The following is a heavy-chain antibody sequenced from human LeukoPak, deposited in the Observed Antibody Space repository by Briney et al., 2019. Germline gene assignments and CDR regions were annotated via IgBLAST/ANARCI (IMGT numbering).Heavy chain of an antibody. V-gene: IGHV3-48*01. CDR2: ISSSSTI. Sequence: GGSLRLSCAASGFTFSSYSMNWVRQAPGKGLEWVSYISSSSTIYYADSVKGRFTISRDNAKNSLYLQMNSLRAEDTAVYYCARGTGYSSSWYSPHFDYWGQGTPVTVSS. CDR1: GFTFSSYS. CDR3: ARGTGYSSSWYSPHFDY. J-gene: IGHJ4*02. D-gene: IGHD6-13*01.